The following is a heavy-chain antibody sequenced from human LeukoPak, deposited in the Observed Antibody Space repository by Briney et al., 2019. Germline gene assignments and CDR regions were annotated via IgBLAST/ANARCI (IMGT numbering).Heavy chain of an antibody. V-gene: IGHV4-39*01. D-gene: IGHD3-9*01. CDR2: IYYSGTT. CDR1: GDSISSSNYY. J-gene: IGHJ6*03. Sequence: PSETLSLTCTVSGDSISSSNYYWGWIRQPPGKGPEWIESIYYSGTTYHNPSLKSRVTISVDTSRNQFSLKVSSVTDADTAVYYCARQRRYDYYMDVWGKGTTVTVSS. CDR3: ARQRRYDYYMDV.